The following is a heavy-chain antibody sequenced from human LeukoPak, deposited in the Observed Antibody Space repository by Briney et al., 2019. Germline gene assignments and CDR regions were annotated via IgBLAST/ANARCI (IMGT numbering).Heavy chain of an antibody. J-gene: IGHJ6*02. CDR2: ISAYNGKT. CDR3: ARAEDPAMVNVGDYCYYAMDI. CDR1: GYTFNKFG. V-gene: IGHV1-18*01. Sequence: ASVKVSCKASGYTFNKFGITWVRQAPGQGLECMGWISAYNGKTKYTQKFQDRVTMTTDASTTTAYMELRSLRFDDTAVYYCARAEDPAMVNVGDYCYYAMDIWGQGTTVTVSS. D-gene: IGHD5-18*01.